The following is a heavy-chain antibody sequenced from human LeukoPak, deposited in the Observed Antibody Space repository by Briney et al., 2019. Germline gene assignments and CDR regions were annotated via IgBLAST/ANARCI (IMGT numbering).Heavy chain of an antibody. CDR3: ANLGYYNYGMDI. J-gene: IGHJ6*02. Sequence: SETLSLTCTVSGGPIDTTSYYWGWIRQPPEKGLEWIGNIYFSGSTYYNPSLKSRVAMSVDTSNNQFSLNLNSVTAADTAVYYCANLGYYNYGMDIWGQGTTVTVSS. V-gene: IGHV4-39*01. CDR2: IYFSGST. CDR1: GGPIDTTSYY.